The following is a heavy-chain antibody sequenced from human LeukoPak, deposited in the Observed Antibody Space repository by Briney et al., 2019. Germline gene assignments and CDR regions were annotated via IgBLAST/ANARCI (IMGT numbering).Heavy chain of an antibody. Sequence: ASVKVCCKASGYTFTGYYMHWVRQAPGQGLEWMGWINPNSGGTNYAQKFQGWVTMTRDTSISTAYMELSRLRSDDTAVYYCARSMVRGVPGPGFDYWGQGTLVTVSS. V-gene: IGHV1-2*04. CDR2: INPNSGGT. CDR1: GYTFTGYY. J-gene: IGHJ4*02. CDR3: ARSMVRGVPGPGFDY. D-gene: IGHD3-10*01.